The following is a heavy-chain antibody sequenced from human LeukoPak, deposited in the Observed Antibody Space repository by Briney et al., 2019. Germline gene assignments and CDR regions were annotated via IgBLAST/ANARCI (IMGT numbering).Heavy chain of an antibody. CDR2: IHTSGST. CDR3: ARGRGGTIFGVVLGYMDV. J-gene: IGHJ6*03. Sequence: SETLSLTCTVSGGSISSYYWSWIRQPAGKGLEWIGRIHTSGSTNYNPSLKSRVTMSEDTSKTQFSLKLSSVTAADTAVYYCARGRGGTIFGVVLGYMDVWGKGTTVTVSS. CDR1: GGSISSYY. D-gene: IGHD3-3*01. V-gene: IGHV4-4*07.